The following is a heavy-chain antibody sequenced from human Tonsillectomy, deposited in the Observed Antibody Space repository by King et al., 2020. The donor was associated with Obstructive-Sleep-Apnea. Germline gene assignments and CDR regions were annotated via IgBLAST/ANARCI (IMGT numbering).Heavy chain of an antibody. J-gene: IGHJ4*02. V-gene: IGHV4-59*08. Sequence: QLQESGPGLVKPSETLSLTCTVSGGSISTYYWSWFRQPPGKGLEWIGYIYYSVSTNYNPSLKSRVTISVDTSKNHFSLKLSSVTAADTAVYYCARHTTVPSYFDYWGQGALVTVSS. CDR3: ARHTTVPSYFDY. CDR1: GGSISTYY. D-gene: IGHD4-17*01. CDR2: IYYSVST.